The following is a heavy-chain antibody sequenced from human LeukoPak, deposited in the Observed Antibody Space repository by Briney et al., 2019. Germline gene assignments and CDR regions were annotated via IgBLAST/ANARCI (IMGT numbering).Heavy chain of an antibody. CDR1: GLTFSRDW. V-gene: IGHV3-7*03. CDR2: IRQDGGET. Sequence: GGSLRLSCEASGLTFSRDWMGWVRQAPGKGLEWVANIRQDGGETYYGDSVKGRFIISRDNAKNTLHLQMNSLRAEDTAVYYCAKDLITGTTLFSYWGQGTLVTVSS. D-gene: IGHD1-7*01. CDR3: AKDLITGTTLFSY. J-gene: IGHJ4*02.